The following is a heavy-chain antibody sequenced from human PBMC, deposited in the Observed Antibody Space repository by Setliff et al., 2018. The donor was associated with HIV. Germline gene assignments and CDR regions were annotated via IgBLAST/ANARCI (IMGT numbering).Heavy chain of an antibody. D-gene: IGHD3-3*01. CDR2: IDSSSETK. CDR1: GFTFSRFD. CDR3: ARLSQRIRIFGVINRGEEFDI. Sequence: GGSLRLSCAASGFTFSRFDMNWVRQVPGKGLEWVAYIDSSSETKYYADSVKGRFSISRDNSNTTAYLQWSSLKASDTAMYFCARLSQRIRIFGVINRGEEFDIWGQGTMVTVSS. V-gene: IGHV3-48*04. J-gene: IGHJ3*02.